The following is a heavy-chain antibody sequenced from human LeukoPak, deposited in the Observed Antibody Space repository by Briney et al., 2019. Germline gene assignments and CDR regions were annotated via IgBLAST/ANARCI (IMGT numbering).Heavy chain of an antibody. CDR3: ARDYGAGYSRGYEHYYYYMDV. J-gene: IGHJ6*03. CDR1: GGPIINNY. V-gene: IGHV4-4*07. D-gene: IGHD6-25*01. CDR2: VHSGGTT. Sequence: SETLSLTCTVSGGPIINNYWAWIRQPAGNGLEWIGRVHSGGTTNYNPSFRSRVTMSVNTSKNQVSLILSSVTAADTAVYFCARDYGAGYSRGYEHYYYYMDVWGKGTTVTVSS.